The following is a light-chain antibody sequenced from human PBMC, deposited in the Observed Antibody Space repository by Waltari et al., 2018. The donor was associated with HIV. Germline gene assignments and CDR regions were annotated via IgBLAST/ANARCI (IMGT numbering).Light chain of an antibody. CDR3: QQYYASPVT. CDR2: GAA. Sequence: DIVMTQSPDCLVVSLGERATINCKSSHSLLYRPTNRSYITWYQLRPGQPPKLLFYGAAMREAGVPDRFSGSGSVTEFSLTISSLQAEDGAVYYCQQYYASPVTFGGGTKVEIK. J-gene: IGKJ4*01. CDR1: HSLLYRPTNRSY. V-gene: IGKV4-1*01.